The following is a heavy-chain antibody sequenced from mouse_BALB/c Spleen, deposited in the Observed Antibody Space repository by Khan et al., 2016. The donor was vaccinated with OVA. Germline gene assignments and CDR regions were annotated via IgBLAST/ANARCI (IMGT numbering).Heavy chain of an antibody. J-gene: IGHJ2*01. V-gene: IGHV3-2*02. CDR2: ISYNGNT. CDR1: GYSITTDYA. Sequence: VQLKESGPGLVKPSQSLSLTCTVTGYSITTDYAWNWIRQFPGNKLEWMGFISYNGNTKYNPSLKSRTSITRDTSKNQFFLQFKSVTTEDTARYYCARVYGGDFDYWGQGTTLTVSS. CDR3: ARVYGGDFDY. D-gene: IGHD1-1*01.